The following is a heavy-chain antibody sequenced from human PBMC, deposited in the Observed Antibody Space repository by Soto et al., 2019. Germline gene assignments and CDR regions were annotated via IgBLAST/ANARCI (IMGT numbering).Heavy chain of an antibody. D-gene: IGHD3-3*01. CDR2: ISYDGSNK. J-gene: IGHJ4*02. Sequence: GGSLRLSCAASGFTFSSYGMHWVRQAPGKGLEWVAVISYDGSNKYYADSVKGRFTISRDNSKNTLYLQMNSLRAEDTAVYYCAKDSTGGLEWLLFPHFDYWGQGTLVTVSS. V-gene: IGHV3-30*18. CDR3: AKDSTGGLEWLLFPHFDY. CDR1: GFTFSSYG.